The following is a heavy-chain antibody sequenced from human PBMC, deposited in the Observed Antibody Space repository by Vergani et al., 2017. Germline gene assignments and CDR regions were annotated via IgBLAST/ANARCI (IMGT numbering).Heavy chain of an antibody. J-gene: IGHJ6*03. CDR3: ARERITIFGVVKVPGYYYYMDV. CDR2: INHSGST. V-gene: IGHV4-34*01. D-gene: IGHD3-3*01. Sequence: QVQLQQWGAGLLKPSETLSLTCAVYGGSFSGYYWSWIRQPPGKGLEWIGEINHSGSTNYNPYLKRRVTISVDTSKNQFSLKLSSVTAADTAVYYCARERITIFGVVKVPGYYYYMDVWGKGTTVTVSS. CDR1: GGSFSGYY.